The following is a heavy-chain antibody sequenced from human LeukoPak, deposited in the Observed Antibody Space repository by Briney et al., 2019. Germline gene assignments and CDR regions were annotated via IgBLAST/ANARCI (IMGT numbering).Heavy chain of an antibody. J-gene: IGHJ4*02. V-gene: IGHV3-30-3*01. D-gene: IGHD2-15*01. CDR3: AKSVVVITFRFDD. CDR2: ISYDGSNK. CDR1: GFTFSSYA. Sequence: GGSLRLSCAASGFTFSSYAMHWVRQAPGKGLEWVAVISYDGSNKYYADSVKGRFTISRDNSKNMLYLQMNSLRADDTAIYYCAKSVVVITFRFDDWGQGALVTVSS.